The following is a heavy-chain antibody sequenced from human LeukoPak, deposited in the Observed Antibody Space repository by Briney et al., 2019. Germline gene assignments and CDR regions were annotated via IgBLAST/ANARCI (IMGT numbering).Heavy chain of an antibody. V-gene: IGHV3-30*02. D-gene: IGHD6-13*01. J-gene: IGHJ4*02. Sequence: GGSLRLSCAASGFTFSTYGIHWVRQAPGKGLEWVALIRFDGINKFYADSVKGRFTVSRDNSENTVHLQMSSLRAEDTAVYYCAKIGLGSSSWWYFDYWGQGPLVTVSS. CDR1: GFTFSTYG. CDR2: IRFDGINK. CDR3: AKIGLGSSSWWYFDY.